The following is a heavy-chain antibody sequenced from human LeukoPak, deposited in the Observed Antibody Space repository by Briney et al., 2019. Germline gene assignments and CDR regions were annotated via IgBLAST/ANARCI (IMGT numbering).Heavy chain of an antibody. V-gene: IGHV3-7*01. Sequence: GGSLRLSCAASGFTFSSYWMSWVRQAPGKGLEWVANIKQDGSEKYYVDSVKGRFTISRDNAKNSLYLQMNSLRAEDTAVYYCARGSGVFGVVIGWYFDYWGQGTLVTVSS. CDR2: IKQDGSEK. CDR1: GFTFSSYW. J-gene: IGHJ4*02. CDR3: ARGSGVFGVVIGWYFDY. D-gene: IGHD3-3*01.